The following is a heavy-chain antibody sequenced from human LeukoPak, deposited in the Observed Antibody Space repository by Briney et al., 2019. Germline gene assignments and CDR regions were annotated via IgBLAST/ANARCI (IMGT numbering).Heavy chain of an antibody. CDR3: ASLSSGAAFDV. CDR1: GAYINNYY. CDR2: LHATESA. Sequence: SETLSLTCTVSGAYINNYYWTWIRQPAAQGLEWIGRLHATESAIYNPSLKGRDTMSLDTSKAQLSLTLTSVTAADSAVYYCASLSSGAAFDVWGQGTVVTVSS. V-gene: IGHV4-4*07. J-gene: IGHJ3*01. D-gene: IGHD3-22*01.